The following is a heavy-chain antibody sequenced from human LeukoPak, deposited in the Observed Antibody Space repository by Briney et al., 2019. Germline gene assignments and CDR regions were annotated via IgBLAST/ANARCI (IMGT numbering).Heavy chain of an antibody. D-gene: IGHD3-10*01. J-gene: IGHJ4*02. Sequence: AGGSLRLSCAASGFTFSGYGMSWVRQAPGKGLEWVSAISGCGGSTYYADSVKGRFTISRDNSKNTLYLQMNSLRAEDTAVYYCAKELITMVRGVLRYWGQGTLVTVSS. CDR1: GFTFSGYG. CDR2: ISGCGGST. V-gene: IGHV3-23*01. CDR3: AKELITMVRGVLRY.